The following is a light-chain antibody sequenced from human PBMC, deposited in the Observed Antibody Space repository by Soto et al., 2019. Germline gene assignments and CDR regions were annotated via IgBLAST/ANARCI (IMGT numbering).Light chain of an antibody. CDR3: SSKTSSSSPFV. CDR1: TSDVDAYNY. CDR2: EVS. J-gene: IGLJ1*01. Sequence: QSALTQPASVSGSPGQSITISCTGSTSDVDAYNYVSWYKHHPGQAPQLMIYEVSNRPSGVSNRFSGSKSGNTASLTISGLQADDEGDYYCSSKTSSSSPFVFGTGTKLTVL. V-gene: IGLV2-14*01.